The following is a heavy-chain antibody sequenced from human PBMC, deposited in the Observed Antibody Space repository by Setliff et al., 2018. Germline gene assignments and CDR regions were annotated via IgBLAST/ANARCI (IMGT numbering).Heavy chain of an antibody. CDR2: ISSIGNT. CDR1: GGSISDSS. D-gene: IGHD2-15*01. V-gene: IGHV4-59*08. CDR3: ARLYDFCSGGSCYSGYSGYYYYMDV. J-gene: IGHJ6*03. Sequence: SETLSLTCTVSGGSISDSSWSWIRQPPGKGLEWIGCISSIGNTYYNPSLGSRLTISADTSNNQFSLNLTSVTAADTAVYYCARLYDFCSGGSCYSGYSGYYYYMDVWGKGTTVTVSS.